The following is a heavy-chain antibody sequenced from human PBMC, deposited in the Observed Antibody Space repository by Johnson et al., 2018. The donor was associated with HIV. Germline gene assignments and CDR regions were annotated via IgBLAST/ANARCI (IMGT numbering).Heavy chain of an antibody. CDR2: ISGSGGST. J-gene: IGHJ3*02. CDR1: GFTFSSYP. D-gene: IGHD2-15*01. V-gene: IGHV3-23*04. Sequence: VLLVESGGGVVQPGRSLRLSCAASGFTFSSYPMHWVRQAPGKGLEWVSAISGSGGSTYYADFVKGRFTISRDNSKNTLYLQMNSLRAEDTAVYYCAKDGGRLRTDAFDIWGQGTMVTVSS. CDR3: AKDGGRLRTDAFDI.